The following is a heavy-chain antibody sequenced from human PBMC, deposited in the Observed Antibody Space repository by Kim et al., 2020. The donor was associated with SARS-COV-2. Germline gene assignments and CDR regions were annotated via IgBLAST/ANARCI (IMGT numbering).Heavy chain of an antibody. V-gene: IGHV1-2*06. D-gene: IGHD2-2*01. Sequence: ASVKVSCKASGYTFTGYYMHWVRQAPGQGLEWMGRINPNSGGTNYAQKFQGRVTMTRDTSISTAYMELSRLRSDDTAVYYCAISHCSSTSCYVSPDAFDIWGQGTMVTVSS. CDR2: INPNSGGT. CDR1: GYTFTGYY. CDR3: AISHCSSTSCYVSPDAFDI. J-gene: IGHJ3*02.